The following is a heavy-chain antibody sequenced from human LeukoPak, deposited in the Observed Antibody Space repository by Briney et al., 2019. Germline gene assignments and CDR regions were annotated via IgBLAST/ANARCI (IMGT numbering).Heavy chain of an antibody. CDR3: ARVDSSGYYSYYFDY. Sequence: SETLSLTCTVSGGSISSYYWSWLRQPPGKGLEWFGNIYYSGSTNYNPSLKSRVTISVDTSKNQFSLKLSSVTAADTAVYYCARVDSSGYYSYYFDYWGQGTLVTVSS. V-gene: IGHV4-59*01. D-gene: IGHD3-22*01. CDR2: IYYSGST. J-gene: IGHJ4*02. CDR1: GGSISSYY.